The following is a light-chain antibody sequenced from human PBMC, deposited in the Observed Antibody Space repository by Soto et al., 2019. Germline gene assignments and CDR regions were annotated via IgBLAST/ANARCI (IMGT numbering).Light chain of an antibody. J-gene: IGLJ2*01. CDR3: CLYAGSNTLI. Sequence: QSALTQPPSASGSPGQSVTISCTGTSSDVGIFNYVSWYQQHPDQAPKLLIFEVNKRPSGVPDRFSASKSGNTASLTVSGLQAEDEADYYCCLYAGSNTLIFGGGTKVTVL. V-gene: IGLV2-8*01. CDR1: SSDVGIFNY. CDR2: EVN.